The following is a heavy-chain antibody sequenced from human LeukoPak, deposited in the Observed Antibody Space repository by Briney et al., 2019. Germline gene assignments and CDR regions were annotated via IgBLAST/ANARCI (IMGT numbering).Heavy chain of an antibody. Sequence: EASVKVSCKASGYTFTSYGISWVRQAPGQGLEWMGGIIPIFGTANYAQKFQGRVTITADKSTSTAYMELSSLRSEDTAVYYCARDRVGATGRGYYYYYMDVWGKGTTVTVSS. J-gene: IGHJ6*03. D-gene: IGHD1-26*01. CDR3: ARDRVGATGRGYYYYYMDV. V-gene: IGHV1-69*06. CDR2: IIPIFGTA. CDR1: GYTFTSYG.